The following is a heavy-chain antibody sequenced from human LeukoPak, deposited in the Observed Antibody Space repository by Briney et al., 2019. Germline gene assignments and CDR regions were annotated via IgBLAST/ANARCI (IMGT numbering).Heavy chain of an antibody. J-gene: IGHJ3*02. CDR1: GYSISSGYY. CDR3: ARDRSTETPPRPDAFDI. Sequence: SETLSLTCTVSGYSISSGYYWGWIRQPPGKGLEWIGSIYHSGSTYYNPSLKSRVTISVDTSNNEFSLRLTSVTAADTAVYYCARDRSTETPPRPDAFDIWGQGTMVTVSS. CDR2: IYHSGST. V-gene: IGHV4-38-2*02. D-gene: IGHD4-17*01.